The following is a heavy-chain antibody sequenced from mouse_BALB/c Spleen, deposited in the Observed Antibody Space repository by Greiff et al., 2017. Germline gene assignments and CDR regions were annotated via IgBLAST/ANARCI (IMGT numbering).Heavy chain of an antibody. CDR2: IRSKSNNYAT. V-gene: IGHV10-1*02. J-gene: IGHJ1*01. CDR1: GFTFNTYA. CDR3: VRPGLLGWVDWYFDV. D-gene: IGHD1-1*02. Sequence: EVKLMESGGGLVQPKGSLKLSCAASGFTFNTYAMNWVRQAPGKGLEWVARIRSKSNNYATYYADSVKDRFTISRDDSQSMLYLQMNNLKTEDTAMYYCVRPGLLGWVDWYFDVWGAGTTVTVSS.